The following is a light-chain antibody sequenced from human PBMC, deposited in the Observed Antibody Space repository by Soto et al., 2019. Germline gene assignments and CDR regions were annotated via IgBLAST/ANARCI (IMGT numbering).Light chain of an antibody. J-gene: IGKJ1*01. CDR3: KQYNIWPRT. CDR2: GAS. Sequence: EIVMTQSPATLSVSPGERATFSCRASQSVSSNLAWYQQKPGQAPRLLIYGASTRATGIQARFSGSGSGTEFTLTISSLQSEDFAVYYCKQYNIWPRTVGQGTKVDI. V-gene: IGKV3-15*01. CDR1: QSVSSN.